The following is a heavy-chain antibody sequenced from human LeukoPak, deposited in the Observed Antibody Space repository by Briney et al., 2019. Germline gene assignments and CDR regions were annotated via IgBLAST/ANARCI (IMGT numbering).Heavy chain of an antibody. CDR1: GSPFTSYD. V-gene: IGHV1-8*01. J-gene: IGHJ4*02. Sequence: GASVKVSCKASGSPFTSYDINWVRQATGQRLEWMGWMNPNSGNTGYAQKFQGRVTMTRNTSISTAYMELSGLRSEDTAVYYCARDRHDSSGAFDYWGQGTLVTVSS. CDR3: ARDRHDSSGAFDY. D-gene: IGHD3-22*01. CDR2: MNPNSGNT.